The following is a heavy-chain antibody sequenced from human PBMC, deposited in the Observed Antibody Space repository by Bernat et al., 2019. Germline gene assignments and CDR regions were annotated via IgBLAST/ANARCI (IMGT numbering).Heavy chain of an antibody. CDR3: ARDSSF. J-gene: IGHJ4*02. CDR1: GGSISSDDCY. Sequence: QVQLQESGPGLVKPSQTLSLTCTVSGGSISSDDCYWNWIRQYPGKGLEWIGYIDYSGSTYYNPSLQSRITISVDTSKNQFSLKLSSVTAADTAVYYCARDSSFGGQGTLVTVSS. D-gene: IGHD6-6*01. CDR2: IDYSGST. V-gene: IGHV4-31*03.